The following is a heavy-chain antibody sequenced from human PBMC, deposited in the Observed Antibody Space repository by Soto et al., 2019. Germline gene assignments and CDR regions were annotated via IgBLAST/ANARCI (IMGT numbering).Heavy chain of an antibody. Sequence: GGSLRLSFAASGFTFSTYGMHWVRQPPAKGLGGGAFKWYDVSNKYNADSVKGRFTISRDNSKNTLYLQMNSLRAEDTAVYYCARGYVMVRGVIINPQAFDIWGQGTMVTVSS. CDR2: KWYDVSNK. D-gene: IGHD3-10*01. J-gene: IGHJ3*02. CDR3: ARGYVMVRGVIINPQAFDI. CDR1: GFTFSTYG. V-gene: IGHV3-33*01.